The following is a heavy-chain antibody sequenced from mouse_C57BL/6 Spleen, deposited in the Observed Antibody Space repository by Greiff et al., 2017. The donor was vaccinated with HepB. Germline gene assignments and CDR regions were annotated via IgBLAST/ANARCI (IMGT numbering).Heavy chain of an antibody. V-gene: IGHV1-15*01. J-gene: IGHJ2*01. D-gene: IGHD1-1*01. CDR1: GYTFTDYE. CDR2: IDPETGGT. CDR3: TSPVVATSHYFDY. Sequence: VQLQQSGAELVRPGASVTLSCKASGYTFTDYEMHWVKQTPVHGLEWIGAIDPETGGTAYNQKFKGKAILTADKSSSTAYMELRSLTSEDSAVYYCTSPVVATSHYFDYWGQGTTLTVSS.